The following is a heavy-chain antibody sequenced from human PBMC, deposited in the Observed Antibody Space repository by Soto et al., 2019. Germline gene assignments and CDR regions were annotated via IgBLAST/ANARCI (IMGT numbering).Heavy chain of an antibody. D-gene: IGHD3-16*01. CDR2: IKTDGSST. Sequence: EVQLVESGGALVQPGGSLRLSCAASGFTFSSYWMHWVRQAPGEGLVWVSRIKTDGSSTSYTYSVKGRITISRDNAKNTMYLQMNSLRTEDTGVYYCARVGVGHYKFDYWSQGTLVTVSS. CDR1: GFTFSSYW. V-gene: IGHV3-74*01. CDR3: ARVGVGHYKFDY. J-gene: IGHJ4*02.